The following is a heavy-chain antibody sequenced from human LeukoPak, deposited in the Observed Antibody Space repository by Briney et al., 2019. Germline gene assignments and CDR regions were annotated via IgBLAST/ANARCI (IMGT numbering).Heavy chain of an antibody. D-gene: IGHD2-2*01. CDR3: ARLRGYCSSTSCYVAFDI. V-gene: IGHV3-48*03. Sequence: GGSLRLSCVGSGFNFSSYEMNWVRQAPGKGLEWVSYVGSRGRSIYYADSVKGRFISSRDNSKNSLYLQMNSLRVEDTAVYYCARLRGYCSSTSCYVAFDIWGQGTMVTVSS. J-gene: IGHJ3*02. CDR1: GFNFSSYE. CDR2: VGSRGRSI.